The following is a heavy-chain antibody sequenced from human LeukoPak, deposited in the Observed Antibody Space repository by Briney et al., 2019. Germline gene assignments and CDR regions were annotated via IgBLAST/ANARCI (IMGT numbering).Heavy chain of an antibody. V-gene: IGHV3-9*01. Sequence: GGSLRLSCVASGFTFDDYAMHWVRQAPGKGLEWVSGISWNSGSIGYADSVKGRFTISRDNAKNSLYLQMNSLRAEDTALYYCAKDIAAGLRERDNWFDPWGQGTLVTVSS. CDR3: AKDIAAGLRERDNWFDP. CDR1: GFTFDDYA. D-gene: IGHD3-16*01. CDR2: ISWNSGSI. J-gene: IGHJ5*02.